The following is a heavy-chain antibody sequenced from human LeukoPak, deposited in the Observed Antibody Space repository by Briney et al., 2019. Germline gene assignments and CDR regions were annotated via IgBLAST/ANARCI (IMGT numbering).Heavy chain of an antibody. CDR3: AREGYYSGLDY. V-gene: IGHV3-48*02. D-gene: IGHD3-22*01. CDR1: GVNFSAFS. J-gene: IGHJ4*02. Sequence: PGGALRLSCAASGVNFSAFSMMWVRQAPGKGLEWISYISTSGHIITYADSVKGRSAISRDNGKTSLFLLMNSLRDGDTAVYYCAREGYYSGLDYWGQGSLVTVSS. CDR2: ISTSGHII.